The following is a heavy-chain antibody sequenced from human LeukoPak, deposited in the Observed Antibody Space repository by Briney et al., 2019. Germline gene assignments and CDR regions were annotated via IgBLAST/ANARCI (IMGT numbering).Heavy chain of an antibody. J-gene: IGHJ6*02. V-gene: IGHV3-7*01. CDR3: ARDLTGPYFYYGLDV. CDR1: GFPFSTYW. CDR2: INQDGSEE. Sequence: PGGSLRLSCAASGFPFSTYWMSWVRQAPGKGLQWVANINQDGSEENSVDSVEGRFTISRDNAKNSLYLQMNSLRGEDTAVYYCARDLTGPYFYYGLDVWGQGTTVTVSS.